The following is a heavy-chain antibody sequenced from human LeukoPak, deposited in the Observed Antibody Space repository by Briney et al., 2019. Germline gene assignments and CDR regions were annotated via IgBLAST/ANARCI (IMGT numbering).Heavy chain of an antibody. Sequence: GASVKVSCKASGGTFSSYAVSWVRLTPGQGLEWLGGIIPVFGTTTYAQKFQAKVTMTADKSTNTAYLEIRSLTSDDTAVYYCARCSPGDSSNFYAVLQYWGQGTQVTVST. CDR2: IIPVFGTT. V-gene: IGHV1-69*06. J-gene: IGHJ4*02. CDR1: GGTFSSYA. CDR3: ARCSPGDSSNFYAVLQY. D-gene: IGHD3-22*01.